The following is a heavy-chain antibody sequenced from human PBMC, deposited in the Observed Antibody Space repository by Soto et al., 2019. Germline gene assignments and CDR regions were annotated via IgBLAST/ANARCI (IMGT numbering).Heavy chain of an antibody. J-gene: IGHJ4*02. CDR3: AKGLAPYCSSTSCSFDY. CDR2: ISGSGGST. CDR1: GFTFSSYA. D-gene: IGHD2-2*01. V-gene: IGHV3-23*01. Sequence: AGGSLRLSCAASGFTFSSYAMSWVRQAPGKGLEWVSAISGSGGSTYYADSVKGRFTISRDNSKNKLYLQMKNLRAEDTAVYYCAKGLAPYCSSTSCSFDYWGQGTLVTVSS.